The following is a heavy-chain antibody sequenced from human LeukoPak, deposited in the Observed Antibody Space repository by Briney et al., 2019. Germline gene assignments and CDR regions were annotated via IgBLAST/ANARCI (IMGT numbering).Heavy chain of an antibody. CDR2: ITRSGGSI. CDR1: EFTFSSHS. V-gene: IGHV3-21*01. J-gene: IGHJ3*02. Sequence: GGSLRLSCAASEFTFSSHSMNWVRQAPGKGLEWVSSITRSGGSIYYADSLKGRFTISRDNAKNSLYLQMNSLRAEDTAVYFFARSLKVSAALDVFDIWGQGTMVTVSS. CDR3: ARSLKVSAALDVFDI. D-gene: IGHD2-2*01.